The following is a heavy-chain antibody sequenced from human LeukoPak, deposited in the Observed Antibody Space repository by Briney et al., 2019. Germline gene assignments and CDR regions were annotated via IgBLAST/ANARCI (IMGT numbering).Heavy chain of an antibody. CDR1: GFALTGNY. CDR2: ISSGSYSH. Sequence: GGSLRLSCVVSGFALTGNYMSWIRQAPGKEPEWVAYISSGSYSHYYADSVRGRFTISRDNSKNSLYLETSDLRVEDTALYYCARGKRTFDPWGQGTLVTVTS. CDR3: ARGKRTFDP. J-gene: IGHJ5*02. V-gene: IGHV3-11*01.